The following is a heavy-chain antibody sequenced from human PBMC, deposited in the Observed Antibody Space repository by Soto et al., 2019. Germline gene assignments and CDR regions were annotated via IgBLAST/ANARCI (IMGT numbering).Heavy chain of an antibody. CDR1: GDTFTSHY. CDR3: ARSSGGNFGIIIEGSNWFDP. Sequence: ASVKVSCKAPGDTFTSHYLNWVRQAPGQGLEWMGVINPHGGSTKYAQKFQGRITMTRDTSRSTVYMELSSLRSDDTAIYYCARSSGGNFGIIIEGSNWFDPWGQGTLVTVSS. V-gene: IGHV1-46*01. J-gene: IGHJ5*02. D-gene: IGHD3-3*01. CDR2: INPHGGST.